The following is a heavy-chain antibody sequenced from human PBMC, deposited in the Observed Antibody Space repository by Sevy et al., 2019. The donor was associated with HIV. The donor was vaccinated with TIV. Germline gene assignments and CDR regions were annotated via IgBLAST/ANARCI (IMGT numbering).Heavy chain of an antibody. CDR1: GFTFSSYW. J-gene: IGHJ4*02. Sequence: GGSLRLSCAASGFTFSSYWMSWVRQAPGKGLEWVANIKQDGSEKYYVDSVKGRFTISRDNAKNSLYLQMNSLRAEDTAGYYCARAPERITMIVVVVGGFDYWGQGTLVTVSS. CDR2: IKQDGSEK. CDR3: ARAPERITMIVVVVGGFDY. D-gene: IGHD3-22*01. V-gene: IGHV3-7*01.